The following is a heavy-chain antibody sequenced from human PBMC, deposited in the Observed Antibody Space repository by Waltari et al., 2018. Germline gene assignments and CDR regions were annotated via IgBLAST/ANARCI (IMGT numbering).Heavy chain of an antibody. CDR3: AAERWLQFFDY. Sequence: EVQLVESGGGLVQPGGSLRLSCAASGFTFSSYAMSWVRQAPGKCLEWVSGISGSGGSKYNADAVKGRFTISGDKSKYTLYLQMNSLRAEDTAVYYCAAERWLQFFDYWGQGTLVTVSS. CDR2: ISGSGGSK. J-gene: IGHJ4*02. CDR1: GFTFSSYA. D-gene: IGHD5-12*01. V-gene: IGHV3-23*04.